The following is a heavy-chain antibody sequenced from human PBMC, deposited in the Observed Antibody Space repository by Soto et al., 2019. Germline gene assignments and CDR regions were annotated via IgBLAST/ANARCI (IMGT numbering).Heavy chain of an antibody. CDR2: VYYSGST. J-gene: IGHJ4*02. Sequence: QMQLQESGPGLVKPSETLSLTCTVSGGSISSSSYHWGWARQPPGKGLEWIGTVYYSGSTNYNPSLQSRVTILGDTSQNQFSLRLRYVTAADTAVYYCARHRWGSGIYSGQLDFWGQGTQVTVSS. D-gene: IGHD3-10*01. V-gene: IGHV4-39*01. CDR3: ARHRWGSGIYSGQLDF. CDR1: GGSISSSSYH.